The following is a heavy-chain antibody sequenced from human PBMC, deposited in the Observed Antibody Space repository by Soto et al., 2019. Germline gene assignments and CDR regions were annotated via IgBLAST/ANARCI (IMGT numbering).Heavy chain of an antibody. Sequence: SETLSITCTVSGGSVSSGSYYWSWIRQPPGKGLEWIGYIYYSGSTNYIPSLKSRVTISVDTSKNQFSLKLSSVTAADTAVYYCARGLRGSSSTWGQGTLVPVSS. CDR2: IYYSGST. V-gene: IGHV4-61*01. CDR1: GGSVSSGSYY. D-gene: IGHD6-6*01. J-gene: IGHJ5*02. CDR3: ARGLRGSSST.